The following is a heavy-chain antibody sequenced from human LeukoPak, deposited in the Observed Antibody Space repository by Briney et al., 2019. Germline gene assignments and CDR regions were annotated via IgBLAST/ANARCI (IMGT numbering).Heavy chain of an antibody. D-gene: IGHD6-19*01. J-gene: IGHJ4*02. CDR2: ISGDGGST. V-gene: IGHV3-43*02. Sequence: PGGSLRLSCAASGFTFDDYAMHWVRHAPGKGLEWVSLISGDGGSTYYADSVKGRFTISRDNSKNSLYLQMSSLRIEDTALYYCAKDRGDFSGWFFWGQGTLVTVSS. CDR1: GFTFDDYA. CDR3: AKDRGDFSGWFF.